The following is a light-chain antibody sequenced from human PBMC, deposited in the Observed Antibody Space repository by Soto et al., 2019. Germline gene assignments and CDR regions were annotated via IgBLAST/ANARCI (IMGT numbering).Light chain of an antibody. CDR2: DAS. CDR1: QSVSSY. CDR3: QQRSNWPSMYT. Sequence: EIVLTQSPATLSLSPGERATLSCRASQSVSSYLAWYQQKPGQAPRLLIYDASNRATGIPARFSGSGSGTDFTLTISSLEPEDFAVYYCQQRSNWPSMYTFGQGTKVDIK. V-gene: IGKV3-11*01. J-gene: IGKJ2*01.